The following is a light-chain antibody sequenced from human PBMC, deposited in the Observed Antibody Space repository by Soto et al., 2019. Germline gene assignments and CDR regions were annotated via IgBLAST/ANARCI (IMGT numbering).Light chain of an antibody. V-gene: IGKV3-20*01. CDR3: QVCGSSPPWT. CDR1: PSVSSSY. Sequence: DSVLTKSPSTLSLSPGERAPLSCRARPSVSSSYLNWYQQKPGQAPRLLIYGATSRTTGIPDRCSGSGSGGDFSLTISRMEPEDFAVYYCQVCGSSPPWTFGQGTKVEIK. J-gene: IGKJ1*01. CDR2: GAT.